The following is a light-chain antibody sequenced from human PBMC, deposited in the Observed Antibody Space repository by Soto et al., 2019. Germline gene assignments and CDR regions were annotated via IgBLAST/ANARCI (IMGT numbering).Light chain of an antibody. J-gene: IGLJ2*01. CDR2: GNS. CDR3: QSYDTSLSAVV. V-gene: IGLV1-40*01. Sequence: QSVLTQPPSVSGAPGQRVTISCTGSSSNIGAGYDVHWYQQLPGTAPKLLIYGNSNRPSGVPDRFSGSKSGTSASLAITGLHADDEADYYCQSYDTSLSAVVFGGGTQLTVL. CDR1: SSNIGAGYD.